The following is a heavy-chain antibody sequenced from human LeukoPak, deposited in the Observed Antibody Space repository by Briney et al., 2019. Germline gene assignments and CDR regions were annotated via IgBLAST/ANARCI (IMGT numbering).Heavy chain of an antibody. Sequence: SETLSLTCTVSGGSITNYYLSWIRQPPGKGLEWVEYIYYSGSTNYNPSLKSRVTISVDTSKNQFSLKLSSVTAADTAVYYCARHTYGDAGYNWFDPWGQGTLVTVSS. CDR2: IYYSGST. V-gene: IGHV4-59*08. D-gene: IGHD4-17*01. CDR1: GGSITNYY. J-gene: IGHJ5*02. CDR3: ARHTYGDAGYNWFDP.